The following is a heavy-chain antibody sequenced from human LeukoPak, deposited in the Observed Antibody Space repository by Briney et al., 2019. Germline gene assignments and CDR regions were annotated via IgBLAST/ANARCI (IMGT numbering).Heavy chain of an antibody. J-gene: IGHJ3*02. D-gene: IGHD1-26*01. Sequence: GGSLRLSWAASRFTFSSYGMHWVRQAPGKGLEWVAVIWYDGSNKYYADSVKGRFTISRDNSKNTLYLQMNSLRAEDTAVYYCAKSKGVGATIFDAFDIWGQGTMVTVSS. V-gene: IGHV3-33*06. CDR1: RFTFSSYG. CDR3: AKSKGVGATIFDAFDI. CDR2: IWYDGSNK.